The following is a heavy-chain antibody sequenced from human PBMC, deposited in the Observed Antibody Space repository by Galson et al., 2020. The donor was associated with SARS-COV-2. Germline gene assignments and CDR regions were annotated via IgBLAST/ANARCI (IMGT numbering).Heavy chain of an antibody. CDR3: ASADYYGSGTYFDF. CDR2: FYFIGNT. D-gene: IGHD3-10*01. Sequence: SATLSLTCTVSGDSISTTNYYWGWIRQPPGKGLKWIGHFYFIGNTYYNPSLKRRVTIAGDASKRKFSLRLTSVTAADTAVYYCASADYYGSGTYFDFWGLGTLVTVSS. J-gene: IGHJ4*02. V-gene: IGHV4-39*01. CDR1: GDSISTTNYY.